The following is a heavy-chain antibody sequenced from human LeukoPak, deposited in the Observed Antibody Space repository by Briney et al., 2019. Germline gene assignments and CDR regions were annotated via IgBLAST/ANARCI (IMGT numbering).Heavy chain of an antibody. D-gene: IGHD2-2*01. CDR2: INPNSGGT. CDR3: ARAGDCSSTSCYVLDY. CDR1: GYTFTGYY. J-gene: IGHJ4*02. V-gene: IGHV1-2*02. Sequence: ASVKVSCKASGYTFTGYYMHWVRQAPGQGLEWMGWINPNSGGTNYAQKFQGRVTMTRDTSISTAYMELSRLTSDDMAVYYCARAGDCSSTSCYVLDYWGQGTLVTVSS.